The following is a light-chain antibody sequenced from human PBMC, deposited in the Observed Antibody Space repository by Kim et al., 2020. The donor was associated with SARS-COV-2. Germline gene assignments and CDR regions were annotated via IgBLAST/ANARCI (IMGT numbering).Light chain of an antibody. CDR3: SSYTTTSTYV. J-gene: IGLJ1*01. Sequence: GHSITISCPGTSSDVGAYNFVSCYQQRPGKAPILIIPHVSNRPSVVSNRFSGSKSGNTASLTISGLQAEDEADYYCSSYTTTSTYVFGTGTKVTVL. V-gene: IGLV2-14*03. CDR1: SSDVGAYNF. CDR2: HVS.